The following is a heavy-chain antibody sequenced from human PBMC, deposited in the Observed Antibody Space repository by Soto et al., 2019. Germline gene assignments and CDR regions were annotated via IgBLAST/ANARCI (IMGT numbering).Heavy chain of an antibody. J-gene: IGHJ4*02. CDR1: GYAFTGYY. CDR3: ARDREYYESSGLYFDY. D-gene: IGHD3-22*01. CDR2: INPNSGGT. Sequence: VASVKVSCKASGYAFTGYYMHWVRQAPGQGLEWMGWINPNSGGTNYAQKFQGRVTMTRNTSISTAYMELSRLRSDDTAVYYCARDREYYESSGLYFDYWGQGTLVTVPS. V-gene: IGHV1-2*02.